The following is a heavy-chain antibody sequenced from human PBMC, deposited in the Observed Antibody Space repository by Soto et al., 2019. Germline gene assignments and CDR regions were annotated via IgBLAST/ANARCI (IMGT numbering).Heavy chain of an antibody. CDR3: ARGNLDV. Sequence: QVQVVESGGGVVQPGKSLRLSCAASAFTLSKFVMHWVRQAPGRGLEWVAVTSNDGSNTFYADSVKGRFTNSRDNSKNTVYLQMNSLRTEETAVYYCARGNLDVWGQGTTVTVSS. CDR1: AFTLSKFV. D-gene: IGHD1-7*01. J-gene: IGHJ6*02. V-gene: IGHV3-30-3*01. CDR2: TSNDGSNT.